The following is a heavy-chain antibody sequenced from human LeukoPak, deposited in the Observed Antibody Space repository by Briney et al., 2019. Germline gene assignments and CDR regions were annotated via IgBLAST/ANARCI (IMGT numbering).Heavy chain of an antibody. CDR2: IRYDGSNK. CDR3: AKQTSVTKDFDY. CDR1: GFTFSSYG. D-gene: IGHD4-17*01. J-gene: IGHJ4*02. Sequence: PGGSLRLSCAASGFTFSSYGMHWVRQAPGKGLEWVAFIRYDGSNKYYADSVKGRFTISRDNTKNTLYLQMNSLRAEDTAVYYCAKQTSVTKDFDYWGQGTLVTVSS. V-gene: IGHV3-30*02.